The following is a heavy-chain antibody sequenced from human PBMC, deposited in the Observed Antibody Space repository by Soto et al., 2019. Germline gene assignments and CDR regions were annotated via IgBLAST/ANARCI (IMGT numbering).Heavy chain of an antibody. Sequence: SVKVSCKASGGTFSSYAISWVRQAPGQGLEWMGGIIPIFGTANYAQKFQGRVTITADESTSTAYMELSSLRSEDTAVYYCASQKGVVAATGVFDYWGQGTLVTVSS. CDR2: IIPIFGTA. V-gene: IGHV1-69*13. CDR3: ASQKGVVAATGVFDY. D-gene: IGHD2-15*01. CDR1: GGTFSSYA. J-gene: IGHJ4*02.